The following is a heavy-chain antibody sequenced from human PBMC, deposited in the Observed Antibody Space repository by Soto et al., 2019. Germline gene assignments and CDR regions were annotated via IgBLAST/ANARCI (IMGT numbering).Heavy chain of an antibody. CDR2: IYYSGST. J-gene: IGHJ5*02. CDR3: ARHKGNSWYAHGVGWFDP. CDR1: GGSISSSSYY. D-gene: IGHD6-13*01. Sequence: SETLSLTCTVSGGSISSSSYYWGWIRQPPGKGLEWIGSIYYSGSTYYNPSLKSRVTISVDTSKNQFSLKLSSVTAADTAVHYCARHKGNSWYAHGVGWFDPWGQGTLVTVSS. V-gene: IGHV4-39*01.